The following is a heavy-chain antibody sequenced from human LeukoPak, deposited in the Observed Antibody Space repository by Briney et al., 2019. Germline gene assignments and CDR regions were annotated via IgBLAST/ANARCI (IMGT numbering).Heavy chain of an antibody. J-gene: IGHJ4*02. Sequence: SETLSLTCTVSGGSISSYYWSWIRQPPGKGLEWIGYIYYSGSTNYNPSLKSRVTISVDTSKNQFSLKLSSVTAADTAVYYCASGDCDSSGYAFWYWGQGTLVTVSS. CDR3: ASGDCDSSGYAFWY. D-gene: IGHD3-22*01. CDR1: GGSISSYY. V-gene: IGHV4-59*01. CDR2: IYYSGST.